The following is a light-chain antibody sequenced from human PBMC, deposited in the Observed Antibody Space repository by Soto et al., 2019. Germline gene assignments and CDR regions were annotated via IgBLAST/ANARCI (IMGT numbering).Light chain of an antibody. CDR2: DVL. V-gene: IGLV2-14*03. CDR3: GSYTSSSTLV. CDR1: SNDVGGHDY. J-gene: IGLJ1*01. Sequence: QSALTQPASVSGSPGQSITISCTGTSNDVGGHDYVSWDQQHPGKVPKLMIYDVLRRPSGVSDRFSGSKSGLTASLTISGLRPEDDDYYYCGSYTSSSTLVFGTGTKLTVL.